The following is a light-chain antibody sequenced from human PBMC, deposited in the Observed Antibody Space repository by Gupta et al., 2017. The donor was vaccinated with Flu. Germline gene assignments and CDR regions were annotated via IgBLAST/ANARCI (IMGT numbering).Light chain of an antibody. V-gene: IGLV1-44*01. Sequence: QSVMTQPPSASGTPGQTVTISCSGSSPNIGSNSLNWYQHLPGTAPKLLIDTNDQRPSGVPDRFSGSKSGTSASLAISGLQSDDEADYYCAAWDDRVNGWGFGGGTKLTVL. J-gene: IGLJ3*02. CDR2: TND. CDR3: AAWDDRVNGWG. CDR1: SPNIGSNS.